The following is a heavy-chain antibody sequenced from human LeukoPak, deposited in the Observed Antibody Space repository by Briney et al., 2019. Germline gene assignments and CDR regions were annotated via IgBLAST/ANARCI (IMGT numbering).Heavy chain of an antibody. CDR1: GFTFSSYA. Sequence: GGSLRLSCAASGFTFSSYAMSWVRQAPGKGLEWVSAISGSGGSTYYADSVKGRFTISKDNSKNTLYLQMNSLRAEDTAVYYCAKYIHAYYYDSSGYMSVYWGQGTLVTVSS. D-gene: IGHD3-22*01. J-gene: IGHJ4*02. V-gene: IGHV3-23*01. CDR2: ISGSGGST. CDR3: AKYIHAYYYDSSGYMSVY.